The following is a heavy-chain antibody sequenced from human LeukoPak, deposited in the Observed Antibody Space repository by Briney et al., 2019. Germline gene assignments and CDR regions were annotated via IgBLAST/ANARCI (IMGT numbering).Heavy chain of an antibody. D-gene: IGHD3-22*01. Sequence: SETLSLTCTVSGDSISSGDYYWSWIRQPAGKGLEWIGRISSSGSTNYNPSLKSRVTISVDTSKNQFSLKLSSVTAADTAVYYCARDGIYDSSGYSGDYYMDVWGKGTTVTVSS. CDR2: ISSSGST. V-gene: IGHV4-61*02. CDR3: ARDGIYDSSGYSGDYYMDV. CDR1: GDSISSGDYY. J-gene: IGHJ6*03.